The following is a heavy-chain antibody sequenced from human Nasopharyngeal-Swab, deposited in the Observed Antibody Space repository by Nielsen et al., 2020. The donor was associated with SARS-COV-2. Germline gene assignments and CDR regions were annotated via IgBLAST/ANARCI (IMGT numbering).Heavy chain of an antibody. CDR2: ISYDGSNK. Sequence: SLKISCAASGFAFSSYAMHWVRQAPGKGLEWVAVISYDGSNKYYADSVRGRFTISRDNSKNTLYLQMNSLRAEDTAVYYCARDSGSYLDYWGQGTLVTVSS. J-gene: IGHJ4*02. CDR1: GFAFSSYA. D-gene: IGHD1-26*01. V-gene: IGHV3-30-3*01. CDR3: ARDSGSYLDY.